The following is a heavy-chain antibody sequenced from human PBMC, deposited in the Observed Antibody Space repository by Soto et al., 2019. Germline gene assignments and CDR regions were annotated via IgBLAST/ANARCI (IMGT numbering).Heavy chain of an antibody. D-gene: IGHD2-15*01. J-gene: IGHJ2*01. CDR1: GFTFSSYS. V-gene: IGHV3-48*01. CDR3: ARYCSGGSSYFDL. Sequence: GGSLRLSCAASGFTFSSYSMNWVRQAPGKGLEWVSYISSSSSTIYYADSVKGRFTISRDNAKNSLYLQMNSLRAEDTAVYYCARYCSGGSSYFDLWGRGTLVTVSS. CDR2: ISSSSSTI.